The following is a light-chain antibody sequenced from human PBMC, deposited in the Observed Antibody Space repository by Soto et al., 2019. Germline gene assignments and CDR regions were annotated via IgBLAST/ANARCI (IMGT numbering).Light chain of an antibody. Sequence: EIVMTQSPATLSVSPWESATLSCRASQSVSSDLAWYQQKPGQAPRLLISGASTRVSGVPARFSGSGSGTDFTLTISSLQSEDFAVYHCQQYFNWWTFGQGTKVDI. J-gene: IGKJ1*01. V-gene: IGKV3-15*01. CDR3: QQYFNWWT. CDR1: QSVSSD. CDR2: GAS.